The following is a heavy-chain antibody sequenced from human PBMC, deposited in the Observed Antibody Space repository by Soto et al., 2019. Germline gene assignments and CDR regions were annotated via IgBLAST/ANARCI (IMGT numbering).Heavy chain of an antibody. V-gene: IGHV4-59*01. Sequence: SETLSLTCTVSGGSISSYYWSWIRQPPGKGLEWIGYIYYSGSTNYNPSLKSRVTISVDTSKNQFSLKLSSVTAADTAVYYCSSGDYYGRRGAYYYGMDVWGQGTAVTVSS. CDR2: IYYSGST. J-gene: IGHJ6*02. D-gene: IGHD3-10*02. CDR3: SSGDYYGRRGAYYYGMDV. CDR1: GGSISSYY.